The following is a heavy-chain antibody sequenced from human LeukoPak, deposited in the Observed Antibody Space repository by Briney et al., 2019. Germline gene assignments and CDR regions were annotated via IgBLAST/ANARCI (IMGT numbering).Heavy chain of an antibody. CDR3: ARSYIDRTALPLA. J-gene: IGHJ5*02. V-gene: IGHV3-7*01. CDR1: GFTFSTYW. D-gene: IGHD2-2*02. Sequence: PGGSLRLSCATSGFTFSTYWMSWVRQAPGKGLEWVAHIRQDGSDEYYVDSVKGRFTISRDNAKNSLYLHMNSLRAEDTAVYYCARSYIDRTALPLAWGQGTLVTVSS. CDR2: IRQDGSDE.